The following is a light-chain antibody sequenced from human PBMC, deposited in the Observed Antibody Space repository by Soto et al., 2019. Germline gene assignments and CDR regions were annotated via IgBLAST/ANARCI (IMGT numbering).Light chain of an antibody. CDR2: WAS. J-gene: IGKJ1*01. Sequence: DIVMTQSPDSLAVSLGERATINCKSSQSVLYSSNNKNYLAWYQQKPGQPPKLLIYWASTRESGVPDRFSGSGPVTDYTLTINSLQAKDVAVYYCQQYYSKPSGTFGQRTKVEIK. CDR1: QSVLYSSNNKNY. CDR3: QQYYSKPSGT. V-gene: IGKV4-1*01.